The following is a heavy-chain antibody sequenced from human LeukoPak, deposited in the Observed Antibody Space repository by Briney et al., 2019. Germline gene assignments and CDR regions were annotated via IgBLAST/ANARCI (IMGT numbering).Heavy chain of an antibody. Sequence: GGSLRLSCAASGFTFSSYGMHWVRQAPGKGLEWVAFIRYDGSDKYNADSVKGRFTISRDNSKNTLYLQMNSLRGEDTAVYYCAKDLRIAATGTEVDFWGQGTLVTVSS. CDR2: IRYDGSDK. D-gene: IGHD6-13*01. CDR3: AKDLRIAATGTEVDF. J-gene: IGHJ4*02. CDR1: GFTFSSYG. V-gene: IGHV3-30*02.